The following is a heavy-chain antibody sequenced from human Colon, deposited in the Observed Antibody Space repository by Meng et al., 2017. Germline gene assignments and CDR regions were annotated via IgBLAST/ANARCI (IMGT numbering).Heavy chain of an antibody. J-gene: IGHJ5*02. Sequence: ASVKVSCKASGYTFTSYGISWVRQAPGQGLEWMGWISAYNGNTNYAQKLQGRVTMTTDTSTSTAYMELRSLRSDDTAVYYCARDQREDDYGGYGSGGVDPWGQGTLVTVSS. V-gene: IGHV1-18*01. CDR3: ARDQREDDYGGYGSGGVDP. CDR2: ISAYNGNT. CDR1: GYTFTSYG. D-gene: IGHD4-17*01.